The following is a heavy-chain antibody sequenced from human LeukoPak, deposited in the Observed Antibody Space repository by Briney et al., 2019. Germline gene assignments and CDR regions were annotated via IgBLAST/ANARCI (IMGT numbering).Heavy chain of an antibody. V-gene: IGHV4-39*01. CDR2: FYYSGST. J-gene: IGHJ4*02. CDR3: ARHDDYGDWDY. D-gene: IGHD4-17*01. CDR1: GGSISRSSYN. Sequence: PSETLSLTCTVSGGSISRSSYNWGWIRQPPGKGLEWIGTFYYSGSTYYNPSLKSRVTISVDTSKTQFSLSLSSVTAAHTAVYYCARHDDYGDWDYWGQGALVTVSS.